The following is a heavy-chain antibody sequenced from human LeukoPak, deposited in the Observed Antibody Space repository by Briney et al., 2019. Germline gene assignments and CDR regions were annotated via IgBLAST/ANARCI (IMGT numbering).Heavy chain of an antibody. CDR3: ARGRSGYSGYDSASRRYYYYMDV. J-gene: IGHJ6*03. Sequence: SETLSLTFTVSGYSISSGYYWGWIRQPPGKGLEWIGSIYHSGSTYYNPALKSRVTISVDTSKNQFSLKLSSVTAADTAVYYCARGRSGYSGYDSASRRYYYYMDVWGKGTTVTVSS. V-gene: IGHV4-38-2*02. CDR2: IYHSGST. D-gene: IGHD5-12*01. CDR1: GYSISSGYY.